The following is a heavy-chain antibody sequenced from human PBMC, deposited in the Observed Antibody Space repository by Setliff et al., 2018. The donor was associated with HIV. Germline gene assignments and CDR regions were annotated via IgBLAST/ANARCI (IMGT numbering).Heavy chain of an antibody. CDR1: GFTLSNHW. CDR3: AKTPSSGWYSLYLDY. CDR2: IKRDGSEK. Sequence: GGSLRLSCAASGFTLSNHWMSWVRQAPGKGLEWVANIKRDGSEKYYADSVKGRFTISRDNSKNTLYLQMNSLRAEDTAVYYCAKTPSSGWYSLYLDYWGQGTLVTVSS. J-gene: IGHJ4*02. D-gene: IGHD6-19*01. V-gene: IGHV3-7*01.